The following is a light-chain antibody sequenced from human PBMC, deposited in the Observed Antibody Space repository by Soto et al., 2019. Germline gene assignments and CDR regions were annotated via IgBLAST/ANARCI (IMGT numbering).Light chain of an antibody. J-gene: IGKJ2*01. V-gene: IGKV3-11*01. Sequence: EIVLTQSPATLSLSPGARATLSCRASQSVSSYLAWYQHKPGQAPRLLIYDASNRATGIPARFSGSGSGTDFTLTISSLEPEDFAVYYCQLRVNWPPLYTFGQGTKLEIK. CDR1: QSVSSY. CDR3: QLRVNWPPLYT. CDR2: DAS.